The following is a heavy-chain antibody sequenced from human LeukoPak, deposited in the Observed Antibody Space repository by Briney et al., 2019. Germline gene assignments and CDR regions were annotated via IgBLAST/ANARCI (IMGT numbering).Heavy chain of an antibody. J-gene: IGHJ4*02. CDR3: ARIAKGVGVDY. CDR1: GFNFSEHY. CDR2: TRKKTNSYTT. D-gene: IGHD2-15*01. V-gene: IGHV3-72*01. Sequence: GGSLRLSCAVSGFNFSEHYMDWARQAPGKGVEGVGLTRKKTNSYTTEYAASVKCRFSISRDDLKNTLYLLMNSLKIEDTDVYYCARIAKGVGVDYWGQGTLVTVSS.